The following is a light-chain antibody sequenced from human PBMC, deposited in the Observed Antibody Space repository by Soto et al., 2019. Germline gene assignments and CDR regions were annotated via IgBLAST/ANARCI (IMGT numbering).Light chain of an antibody. CDR1: SSDIGTYKY. CDR3: SSYTSSSTRPVE. CDR2: EVN. V-gene: IGLV2-14*01. Sequence: QSALTQPASVSGSPGQSITISCTGTSSDIGTYKYVSLYQQLPGKAPKLLIYEVNNRPSGVSNRFSGSKSGNTASLTISGLQAEDEADYYCSSYTSSSTRPVEFGGGTKLTVL. J-gene: IGLJ2*01.